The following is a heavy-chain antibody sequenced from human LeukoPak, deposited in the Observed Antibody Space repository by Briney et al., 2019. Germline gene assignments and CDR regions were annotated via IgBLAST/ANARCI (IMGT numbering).Heavy chain of an antibody. D-gene: IGHD5-12*01. J-gene: IGHJ4*02. Sequence: SVKVSCKASGFTFTSSAMQWVRQARGQRLEWIGGIAVGSGNTNYAQKFQERVTITRDMSTSKAYMELSSLRYEDAAVYYCAADVLSDIVATGLDYWGQGTLVTVSS. V-gene: IGHV1-58*02. CDR3: AADVLSDIVATGLDY. CDR1: GFTFTSSA. CDR2: IAVGSGNT.